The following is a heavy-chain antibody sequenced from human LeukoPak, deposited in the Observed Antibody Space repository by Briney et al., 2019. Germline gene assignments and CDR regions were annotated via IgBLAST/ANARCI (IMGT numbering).Heavy chain of an antibody. CDR1: GFTFSSYW. CDR2: IKQDGSEK. CDR3: EMEVRFRAYFDL. Sequence: GGSLRLSCAASGFTFSSYWMSWVRQAPGKGLEWVANIKQDGSEKYSVDSVKGRFTISRDNAKNSLYLQMNSLRAEDTAVYYCEMEVRFRAYFDLWGRGTLVTVSS. J-gene: IGHJ2*01. V-gene: IGHV3-7*04. D-gene: IGHD3-10*01.